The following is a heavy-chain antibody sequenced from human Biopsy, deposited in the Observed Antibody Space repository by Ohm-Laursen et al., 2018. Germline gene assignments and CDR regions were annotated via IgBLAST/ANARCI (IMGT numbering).Heavy chain of an antibody. D-gene: IGHD4-11*01. CDR3: ARDGKRWDYSTYFSWHFDL. CDR2: ISYDGSGE. V-gene: IGHV3-30*03. CDR1: GFTFTSYP. Sequence: SLRLSCAAAGFTFTSYPMHWVRQAPGKGLEWVAVISYDGSGEYYADSLQGRFIISRDNPKNTVDLQMNSLRAEDTAVYFCARDGKRWDYSTYFSWHFDLWGRGTLVTVSS. J-gene: IGHJ2*01.